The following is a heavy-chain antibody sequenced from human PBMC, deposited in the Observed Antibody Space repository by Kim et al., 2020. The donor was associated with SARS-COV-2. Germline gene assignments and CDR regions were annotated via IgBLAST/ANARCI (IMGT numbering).Heavy chain of an antibody. V-gene: IGHV3-23*01. J-gene: IGHJ6*02. Sequence: GGSLRLSCAASGFTFSSYAITWVRQAPGKGLEWVSCIGGSCDSTFYAGSVKGRFTISTDNSENTLYLQTNSLRVEDTAVYYCARGNSASCYSAMDVWGQGTTVTVSS. D-gene: IGHD2-2*02. CDR1: GFTFSSYA. CDR2: IGGSCDST. CDR3: ARGNSASCYSAMDV.